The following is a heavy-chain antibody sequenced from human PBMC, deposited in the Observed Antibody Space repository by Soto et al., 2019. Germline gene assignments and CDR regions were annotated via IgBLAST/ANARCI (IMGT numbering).Heavy chain of an antibody. Sequence: QVQLQQWGAGLLKPSETLSLTCAVYGGSFSGYYWSWIRQPPGKGLEWIGEINHCGSTNYNPSLKSRVTISVATSKNQFSLKLSSVTAADTAVYYCARGCGYCTNGVYYVYYYYYMDVWGKGTTVTVSS. V-gene: IGHV4-34*01. CDR2: INHCGST. CDR1: GGSFSGYY. J-gene: IGHJ6*03. D-gene: IGHD2-8*01. CDR3: ARGCGYCTNGVYYVYYYYYMDV.